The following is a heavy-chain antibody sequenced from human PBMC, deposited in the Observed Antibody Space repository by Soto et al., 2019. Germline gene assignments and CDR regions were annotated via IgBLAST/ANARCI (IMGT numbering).Heavy chain of an antibody. Sequence: QVQLVQSGAEVKKPGSSVKVSCKASGGTFSRYTISWVRQAPGQGLEWMGRIIPILGIANYAQKFQGRVTITADKSTSTAYMELSSLRSEDTAVYYCARDCSSTSCYKDYWGQGTLVTVSS. J-gene: IGHJ4*02. CDR3: ARDCSSTSCYKDY. CDR2: IIPILGIA. CDR1: GGTFSRYT. D-gene: IGHD2-2*02. V-gene: IGHV1-69*08.